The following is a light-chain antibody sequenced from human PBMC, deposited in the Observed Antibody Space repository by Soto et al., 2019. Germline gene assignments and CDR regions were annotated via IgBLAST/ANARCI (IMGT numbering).Light chain of an antibody. CDR2: EVS. CDR1: SSDVGGYNY. Sequence: QSVLTQPASVSGSPGQSITISCTGTSSDVGGYNYVSWYQQQSGKAPKLIIHEVSNRPSGVSNRFSGSKSGNTASLTISGLQAEDEAHYYGDSDPSSRAYVFGVGNKVSV. CDR3: DSDPSSRAYV. J-gene: IGLJ1*01. V-gene: IGLV2-14*01.